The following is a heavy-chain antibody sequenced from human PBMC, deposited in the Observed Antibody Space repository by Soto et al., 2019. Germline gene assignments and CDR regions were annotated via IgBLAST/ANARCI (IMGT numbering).Heavy chain of an antibody. Sequence: ASVKVSCKASGYSFTAHGISWVRRAPGHGLEWMGWISAYNGDTHYVQRFQGRLTMTTDTSTSTAYMELRSLTSDDTAVYYCARDPPFSGILRGTPLMDVWGQGTTVTVSS. CDR1: GYSFTAHG. CDR2: ISAYNGDT. V-gene: IGHV1-18*04. D-gene: IGHD4-17*01. CDR3: ARDPPFSGILRGTPLMDV. J-gene: IGHJ6*02.